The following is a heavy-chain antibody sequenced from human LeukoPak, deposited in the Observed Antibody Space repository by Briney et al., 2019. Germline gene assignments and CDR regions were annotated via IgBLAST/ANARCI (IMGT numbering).Heavy chain of an antibody. Sequence: TSETLSLTCAVYGGSFSGYYWSWIRQPPGKGLEWIGEINHSGSTNYNPSLKSRVTISVDTSKNQFSLKLSSVTAADTAVYYCARVEYQLPNHWYFDLWGRGTLVTVSS. J-gene: IGHJ2*01. V-gene: IGHV4-34*01. D-gene: IGHD2-2*01. CDR1: GGSFSGYY. CDR2: INHSGST. CDR3: ARVEYQLPNHWYFDL.